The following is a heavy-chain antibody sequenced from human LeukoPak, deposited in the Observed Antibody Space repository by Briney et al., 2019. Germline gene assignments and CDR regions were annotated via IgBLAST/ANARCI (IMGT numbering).Heavy chain of an antibody. Sequence: SETLSLTCTVSGGSISSGSYYWSRIRQPAGKGLEWIGRIYTSGSTNYNPSLKSRVTISVDTSKNQFSLKLSSVTAADTAVYYCAAHRLDIVAVPAAREVDYWGQGTLVTVSS. CDR1: GGSISSGSYY. CDR3: AAHRLDIVAVPAAREVDY. J-gene: IGHJ4*02. CDR2: IYTSGST. V-gene: IGHV4-61*02. D-gene: IGHD2-2*01.